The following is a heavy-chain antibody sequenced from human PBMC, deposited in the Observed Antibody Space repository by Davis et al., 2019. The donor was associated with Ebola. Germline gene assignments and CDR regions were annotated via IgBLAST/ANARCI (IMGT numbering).Heavy chain of an antibody. V-gene: IGHV4-34*01. Sequence: PGGSLRLSCAVYGGSFSGYYWSWIRQPPGKGLEWIGEINHSGSTNYNPSLKSRVTISVDTSKNQFSLKLSSVTAADTAVYYCARGRIRMINGQRYFDYWGQGTLVTVSS. CDR1: GGSFSGYY. CDR3: ARGRIRMINGQRYFDY. D-gene: IGHD2-8*01. CDR2: INHSGST. J-gene: IGHJ4*02.